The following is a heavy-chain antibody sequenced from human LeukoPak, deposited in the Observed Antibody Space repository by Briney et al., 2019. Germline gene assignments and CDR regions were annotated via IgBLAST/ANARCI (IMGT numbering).Heavy chain of an antibody. CDR2: ISGTGGST. CDR3: TKGGSYAPLDY. J-gene: IGHJ4*01. Sequence: GGSLRLSCAASGFIFSSSAMTWVRQAPGKGLEWVSAISGTGGSTVYADSVKGRLTISRDNSKNTLYLQMSSLRDEDTAIYYCTKGGSYAPLDYWGQEPWSPFPQ. D-gene: IGHD1-26*01. V-gene: IGHV3-23*01. CDR1: GFIFSSSA.